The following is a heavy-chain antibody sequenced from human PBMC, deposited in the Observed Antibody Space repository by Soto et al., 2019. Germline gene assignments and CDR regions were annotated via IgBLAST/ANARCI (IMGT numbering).Heavy chain of an antibody. CDR3: ARISRGYSGYDYFFGYYYGMDV. CDR1: GFSLSNARMG. J-gene: IGHJ6*02. Sequence: ESCPTLVNPTETLTLTCTVSGFSLSNARMGVSWIRQPPGKALEWLAHIFSNDEKSYSTSLKSRLTISKDTSKSQVVLTMTNMDPVDTATYYCARISRGYSGYDYFFGYYYGMDVWGQGTTVTVSS. V-gene: IGHV2-26*01. CDR2: IFSNDEK. D-gene: IGHD5-12*01.